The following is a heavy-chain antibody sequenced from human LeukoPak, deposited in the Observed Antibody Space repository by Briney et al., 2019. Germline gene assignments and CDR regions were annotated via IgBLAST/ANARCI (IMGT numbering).Heavy chain of an antibody. CDR1: GYTFTSYG. V-gene: IGHV1-18*01. D-gene: IGHD1-1*01. Sequence: ASVKVSCKASGYTFTSYGISWVRQAPGQGLEWMGWISAYNGNTNYAQKLQGRVTMTEDTSTDTAYMELSSLRSEDTAVYYCATDGLFNLGFEHWGQGTLVTVSS. CDR3: ATDGLFNLGFEH. CDR2: ISAYNGNT. J-gene: IGHJ4*02.